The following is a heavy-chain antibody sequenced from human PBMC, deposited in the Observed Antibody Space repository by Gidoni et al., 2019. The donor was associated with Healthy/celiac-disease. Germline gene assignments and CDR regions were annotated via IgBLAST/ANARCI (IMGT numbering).Heavy chain of an antibody. D-gene: IGHD3-3*01. J-gene: IGHJ6*02. CDR1: GGSISSSSYY. CDR3: ARSRWLPKFLEWGIRPDGAYYYYGMDV. Sequence: QLQLQESGPGLVKPSETLSLNCTVSGGSISSSSYYWGWIRQPPGKGLEWIGSIYYSGSTYYNPSLKSRVTISVDTSKNQFSLKLSSVTAADTAVYYCARSRWLPKFLEWGIRPDGAYYYYGMDVWGQGTTVTVSS. CDR2: IYYSGST. V-gene: IGHV4-39*07.